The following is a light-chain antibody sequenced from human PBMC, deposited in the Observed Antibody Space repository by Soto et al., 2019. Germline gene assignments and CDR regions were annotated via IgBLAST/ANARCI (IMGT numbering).Light chain of an antibody. CDR2: AAS. V-gene: IGKV1-12*01. Sequence: DIQMTQSPSSVSASAGDRVTITCRASQDISSWLAWYQQKPGKAPKXXIYAASSLQSGVPSRFSGSGSGTEFTLTISSLQSEDFAIYYCQQYNTWPITFGQGTRLEIK. J-gene: IGKJ5*01. CDR3: QQYNTWPIT. CDR1: QDISSW.